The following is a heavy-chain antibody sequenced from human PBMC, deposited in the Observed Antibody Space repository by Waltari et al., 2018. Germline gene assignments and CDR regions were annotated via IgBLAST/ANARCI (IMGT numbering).Heavy chain of an antibody. V-gene: IGHV3-23*04. J-gene: IGHJ4*02. CDR1: GFNFSSYA. CDR3: AKALYSSSWGDFDY. D-gene: IGHD6-13*01. CDR2: IRGSGGST. Sequence: EVQLVESGGGLVQPGGSLRLSCEASGFNFSSYAMSWVRQAPGKGLEWVSAIRGSGGSTYYADSVKGRFTISRDNSKNTLYLQMNSLRAEDTAVYYCAKALYSSSWGDFDYWGQGTLVTVSS.